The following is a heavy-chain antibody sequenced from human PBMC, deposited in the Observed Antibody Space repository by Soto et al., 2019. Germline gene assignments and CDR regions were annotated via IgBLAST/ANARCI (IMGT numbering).Heavy chain of an antibody. CDR3: ARPARVELGNDAFDI. V-gene: IGHV4-59*01. J-gene: IGHJ3*02. D-gene: IGHD1-7*01. CDR1: GGSMRSYY. CDR2: VHYQGGT. Sequence: PSETLSLTWTVSGGSMRSYYWTGIRQPPGKGLEWIGYVHYQGGTNYNPSLKTRVTISVDTSKNQFSLTLSSVTAADTAVYYCARPARVELGNDAFDIWGQGTMVTVSS.